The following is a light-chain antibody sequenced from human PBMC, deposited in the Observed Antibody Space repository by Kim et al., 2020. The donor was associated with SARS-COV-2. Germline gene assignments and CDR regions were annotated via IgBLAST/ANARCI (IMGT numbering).Light chain of an antibody. CDR1: SLRSFY. Sequence: ALGQTVMITCQGDSLRSFYASWYQQKPGQAPVLVIYGKNNRPSGIPDRFSGSSSGNTASLTITGAQAEDEADYYCNSRDSSGNHWVFGGGTKVTVL. J-gene: IGLJ3*02. V-gene: IGLV3-19*01. CDR2: GKN. CDR3: NSRDSSGNHWV.